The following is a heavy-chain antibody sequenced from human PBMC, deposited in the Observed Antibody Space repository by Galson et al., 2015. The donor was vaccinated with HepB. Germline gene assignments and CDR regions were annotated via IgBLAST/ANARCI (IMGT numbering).Heavy chain of an antibody. J-gene: IGHJ5*02. CDR3: ARKLFYYDNLKGWFDP. CDR2: IKQDGSEK. CDR1: EFAISTYW. Sequence: SLRLSCAVSEFAISTYWMSWVRQAPGKGLEWVASIKQDGSEKYYVESVKVRFTISRDNAKNSLYLDMNSLRAEDTAVYYCARKLFYYDNLKGWFDPWGQGTLVTVPS. V-gene: IGHV3-7*03. D-gene: IGHD3-22*01.